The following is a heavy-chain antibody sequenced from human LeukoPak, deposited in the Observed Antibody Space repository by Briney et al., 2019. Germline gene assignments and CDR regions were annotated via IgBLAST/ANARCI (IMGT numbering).Heavy chain of an antibody. V-gene: IGHV3-53*01. J-gene: IGHJ5*02. Sequence: GGSLRLSRAASGFTVSSNYMSWVRQAPGKGLEWVSVMYSDGKTYDADYVKGRFTLSRDNSKNTLYLQMNSLRVDDTAIYYCARLGRAQALTWGQGTLVTVSS. CDR3: ARLGRAQALT. CDR1: GFTVSSNY. CDR2: MYSDGKT. D-gene: IGHD3-10*01.